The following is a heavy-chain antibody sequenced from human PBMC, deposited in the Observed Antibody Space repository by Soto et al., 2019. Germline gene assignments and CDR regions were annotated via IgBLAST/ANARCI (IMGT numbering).Heavy chain of an antibody. D-gene: IGHD5-18*01. J-gene: IGHJ4*02. CDR1: GFTFSSYS. Sequence: EVQLVESGGGLVQPGGSLRLSCAASGFTFSSYSMNWVRQAPGKGLEWVSYISSSSSTIYYADSVKGRFPISRDNAKNSLYLQMNSLRAEDTAVYYCARDKTWIQTGNTDYWGQGTLVTVSS. CDR2: ISSSSSTI. CDR3: ARDKTWIQTGNTDY. V-gene: IGHV3-48*01.